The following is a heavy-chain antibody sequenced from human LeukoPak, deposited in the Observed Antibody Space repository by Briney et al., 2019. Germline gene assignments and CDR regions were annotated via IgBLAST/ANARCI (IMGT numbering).Heavy chain of an antibody. V-gene: IGHV1-46*01. J-gene: IGHJ3*02. Sequence: ASVKVSCKASGYTFTSYYMHWVRQAPGRGLEWMGIINPSGGSTSYAQKFQGRVTMTRDTSTSTVYMELSSLRSEDTAVYYCARTRGYYDSSGYYRNDAFDIWGQGTMVTVSS. D-gene: IGHD3-22*01. CDR3: ARTRGYYDSSGYYRNDAFDI. CDR2: INPSGGST. CDR1: GYTFTSYY.